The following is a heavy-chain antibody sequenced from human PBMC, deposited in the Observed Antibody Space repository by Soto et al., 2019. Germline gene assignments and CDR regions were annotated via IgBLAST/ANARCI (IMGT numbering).Heavy chain of an antibody. CDR2: ISGSGGST. J-gene: IGHJ3*02. CDR3: AKDPTSPWELLRGDAFDI. CDR1: GFTFSSYA. Sequence: GGSLRLSCAASGFTFSSYAMSWVRQAPGKGLEWVSAISGSGGSTYYADSVKGRFTISRDNSKNTLYLQMNSLRAEDTAVYYCAKDPTSPWELLRGDAFDIWGQGTMVTVSS. V-gene: IGHV3-23*01. D-gene: IGHD1-26*01.